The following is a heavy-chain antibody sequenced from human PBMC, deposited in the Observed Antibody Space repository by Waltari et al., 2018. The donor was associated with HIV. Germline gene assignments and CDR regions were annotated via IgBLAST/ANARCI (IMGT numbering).Heavy chain of an antibody. CDR1: GVTFSSYE. CDR3: ARDLVAPGNFFDY. J-gene: IGHJ4*02. D-gene: IGHD2-21*01. V-gene: IGHV3-48*02. Sequence: EVTLVESGGGLVTPVGSLSLSCSASGVTFSSYETHWVRQVPGRGLEWLSSIMNSGSSRYYADCLKGRFTISRDNAKNSLYLQMNSLRDEDTAVYYCARDLVAPGNFFDYWGQGTLVTVSS. CDR2: IMNSGSSR.